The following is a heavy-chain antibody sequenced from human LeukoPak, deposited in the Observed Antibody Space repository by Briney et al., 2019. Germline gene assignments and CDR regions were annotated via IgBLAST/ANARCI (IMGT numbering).Heavy chain of an antibody. Sequence: GGSLRLSCAASGFTFSSYAMSWVRQAPGKGLEWVSAISGSGGSTYYADSVKGRFTISRDNSKNTLYLQMNSLRAEDTAVYYCAKDGITIFGVVKHLPNWFDPWGQGTLVTVSS. V-gene: IGHV3-23*01. CDR2: ISGSGGST. CDR1: GFTFSSYA. D-gene: IGHD3-3*01. J-gene: IGHJ5*02. CDR3: AKDGITIFGVVKHLPNWFDP.